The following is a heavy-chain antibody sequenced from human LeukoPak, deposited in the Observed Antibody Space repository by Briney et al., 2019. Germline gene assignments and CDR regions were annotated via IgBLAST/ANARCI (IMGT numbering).Heavy chain of an antibody. CDR3: ARVFIPVAGTPFGPLDY. J-gene: IGHJ4*02. CDR1: GGSISSSNYY. D-gene: IGHD6-19*01. Sequence: PSETLSLTCTVSGGSISSSNYYWGWIRQPPGKGLEWIGTIYYSGSTYYNPSLRSRVTISVDTSKNQFSLKLSSVTAADTAVYYCARVFIPVAGTPFGPLDYWGQGTLVTVSS. CDR2: IYYSGST. V-gene: IGHV4-39*01.